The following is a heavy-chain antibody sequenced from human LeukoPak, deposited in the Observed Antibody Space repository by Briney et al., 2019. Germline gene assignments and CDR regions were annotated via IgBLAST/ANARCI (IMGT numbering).Heavy chain of an antibody. V-gene: IGHV3-23*01. Sequence: LPGGSLRLSCAASGFTFSSYAMSWVRQAPGKGLEWVSAISGSGGSTYYADSVKGRFTISRDNSKNTLYLQMNSLRAEDTAVYYCAKDVLRFGELPYYFDYWGQGTLVTVSS. J-gene: IGHJ4*02. CDR2: ISGSGGST. CDR1: GFTFSSYA. D-gene: IGHD3-10*01. CDR3: AKDVLRFGELPYYFDY.